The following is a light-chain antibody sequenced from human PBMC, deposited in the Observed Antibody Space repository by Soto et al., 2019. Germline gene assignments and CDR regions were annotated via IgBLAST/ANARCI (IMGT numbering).Light chain of an antibody. CDR2: DAS. CDR3: QQRSNWPPALS. V-gene: IGKV3-11*01. J-gene: IGKJ4*01. CDR1: QSVNNF. Sequence: EVVLTQSPATLSLSPGDRATLSCRASQSVNNFLAWYQQKPGQTPRLLIYDASKGATGIPGRFSGSGSGTDFTLTISSLEPEDFAVYYCQQRSNWPPALSFGGGTKVEI.